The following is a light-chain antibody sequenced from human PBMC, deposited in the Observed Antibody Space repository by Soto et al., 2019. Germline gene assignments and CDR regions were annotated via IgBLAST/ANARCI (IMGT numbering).Light chain of an antibody. CDR3: QQGYTSAIT. CDR2: SAS. CDR1: LGISHY. J-gene: IGKJ5*01. V-gene: IGKV1-39*01. Sequence: DVRMTQSPSSLPASIGDRVTITCRASLGISHYLNWYQQKPGKAPDLLIFSASRLQSGVPSRFSGSGSGTDFTLTVNSLQPEDFATYYCQQGYTSAITFGQGTRLEI.